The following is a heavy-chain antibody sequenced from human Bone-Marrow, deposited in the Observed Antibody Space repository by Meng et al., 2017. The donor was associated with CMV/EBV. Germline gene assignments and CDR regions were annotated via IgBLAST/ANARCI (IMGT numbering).Heavy chain of an antibody. CDR1: GFTFEDYA. V-gene: IGHV3-9*03. Sequence: GGSLRLSCAASGFTFEDYAMHWVRQAPGKGLEWVSGIRWNSGAIGYADSVKGRFTISRDNAKNSLYLQMNSLRAEDMALYYCAKVMSRGTSGWYFDAFDIWGQGTMVTVSS. CDR3: AKVMSRGTSGWYFDAFDI. CDR2: IRWNSGAI. D-gene: IGHD6-19*01. J-gene: IGHJ3*02.